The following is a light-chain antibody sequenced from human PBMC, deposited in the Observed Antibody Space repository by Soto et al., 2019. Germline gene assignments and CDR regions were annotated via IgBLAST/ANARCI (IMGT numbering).Light chain of an antibody. V-gene: IGLV2-14*01. J-gene: IGLJ1*01. CDR2: EVS. CDR1: SSDVGGYDY. Sequence: QSVLTQPASVSGSPGQSITISCTGTSSDVGGYDYVSWYQQHPGKAPKLIIYEVSNRPSGISNRFSGSKSGNTASLTISGLQAEDEADYYCTSYTSSSARVFGTGTKGTGL. CDR3: TSYTSSSARV.